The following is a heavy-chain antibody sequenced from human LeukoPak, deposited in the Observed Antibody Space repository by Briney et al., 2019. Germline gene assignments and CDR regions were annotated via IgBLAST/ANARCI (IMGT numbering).Heavy chain of an antibody. D-gene: IGHD6-19*01. Sequence: PGGSLRLSCAASGFTFNSYEMNWVRQAPGKGLQWVSYISSSGSTIYYADSVKGRFAISRDNAKNSLYLQVNSLRAEDTAVYYCARGGQGSSGPTDYWGQGTLVTVSS. CDR2: ISSSGSTI. CDR3: ARGGQGSSGPTDY. CDR1: GFTFNSYE. J-gene: IGHJ4*02. V-gene: IGHV3-48*03.